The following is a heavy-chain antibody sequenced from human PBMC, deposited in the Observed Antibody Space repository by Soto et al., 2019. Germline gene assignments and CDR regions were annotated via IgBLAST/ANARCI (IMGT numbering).Heavy chain of an antibody. D-gene: IGHD3-16*01. CDR1: GYTFTSYG. Sequence: QVQLVQSGAEVKKPGASVKVSCKASGYTFTSYGLSWVRQAPGQGLEWMGWINANNGNTKYAQTLQGRVTMTTDTATTTAYMELRSLRSDDTAVYYCARDLTLGVGDYWGQGTLVTVSS. J-gene: IGHJ4*02. CDR2: INANNGNT. V-gene: IGHV1-18*01. CDR3: ARDLTLGVGDY.